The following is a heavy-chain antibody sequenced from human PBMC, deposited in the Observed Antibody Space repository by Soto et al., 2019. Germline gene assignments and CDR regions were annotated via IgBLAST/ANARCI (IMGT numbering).Heavy chain of an antibody. J-gene: IGHJ4*02. CDR2: IYYSGST. V-gene: IGHV4-31*03. CDR1: GGSISSGDYY. D-gene: IGHD5-12*01. Sequence: NPSETLSLTCTVSGGSISSGDYYWSWIRQHPGKGLEWIGYIYYSGSTYYNPSLKSRVTISVDTSKNQFSLKLSSVTAADTAVYYCARVPEMATITSGYYFDYWGQGTLVTVSS. CDR3: ARVPEMATITSGYYFDY.